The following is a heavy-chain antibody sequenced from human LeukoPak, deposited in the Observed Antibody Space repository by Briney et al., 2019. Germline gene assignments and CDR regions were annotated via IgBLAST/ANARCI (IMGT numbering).Heavy chain of an antibody. CDR1: GGSISSYY. Sequence: SEALSLTCTVSGGSISSYYCGWIRQPAGKGLEWIGRIYTSGSTNYNPSLKSRVTMSVDTSKNQFSLKLSSVTAADTAVYYCARDTYYYDSSGYWADYWGQGTLVTVSS. J-gene: IGHJ4*02. CDR3: ARDTYYYDSSGYWADY. D-gene: IGHD3-22*01. V-gene: IGHV4-4*07. CDR2: IYTSGST.